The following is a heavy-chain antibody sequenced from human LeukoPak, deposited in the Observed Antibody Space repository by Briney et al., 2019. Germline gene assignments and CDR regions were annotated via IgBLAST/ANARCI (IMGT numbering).Heavy chain of an antibody. J-gene: IGHJ6*03. CDR3: ARTNTRLRRAYYYYMDV. V-gene: IGHV1-24*01. CDR2: LDVEDDEP. Sequence: GASVKVSCKVSGYRLSELSMHWVRQAPGKGLEWMGGLDVEDDEPIYAQKFQGRVTITADESTSTAYMELSSLRSEDTAVYYCARTNTRLRRAYYYYMDVWGKGTTVIVSS. CDR1: GYRLSELS.